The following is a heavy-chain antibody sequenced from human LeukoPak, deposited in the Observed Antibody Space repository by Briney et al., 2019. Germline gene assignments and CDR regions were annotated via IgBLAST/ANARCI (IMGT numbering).Heavy chain of an antibody. CDR3: AREGSRVGAPKPPSDY. Sequence: ASVKVSCKASGYXFSGYYMHWVRQAPGQGLEWVGSINPNSGGTNYAQNFQGRVTMTRDTSISTVYMELSSLRSDDTAVYFCAREGSRVGAPKPPSDYWGQGTLVTVSS. CDR1: GYXFSGYY. D-gene: IGHD1-26*01. J-gene: IGHJ4*02. V-gene: IGHV1-2*02. CDR2: INPNSGGT.